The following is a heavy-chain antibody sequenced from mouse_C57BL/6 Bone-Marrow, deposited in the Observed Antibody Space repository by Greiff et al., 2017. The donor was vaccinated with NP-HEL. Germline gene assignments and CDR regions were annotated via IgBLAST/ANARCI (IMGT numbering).Heavy chain of an antibody. J-gene: IGHJ2*01. V-gene: IGHV1-72*01. CDR2: IDPNSGGT. Sequence: QVQLQQPGAELVKPRASVKLSCKASGYTFTSYLMHWVKQRPGRGLEWIGRIDPNSGGTKYNEKFKSKATLTVDKPSRTAYMQLNSLTSECSAVYYCARYYYGSSSFDHWGQGTTLTVSS. CDR1: GYTFTSYL. D-gene: IGHD1-1*01. CDR3: ARYYYGSSSFDH.